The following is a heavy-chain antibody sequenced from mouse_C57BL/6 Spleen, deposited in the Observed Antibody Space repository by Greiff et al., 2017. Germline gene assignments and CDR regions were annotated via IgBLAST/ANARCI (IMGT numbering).Heavy chain of an antibody. V-gene: IGHV2-2*01. CDR1: GFSLTSYG. CDR2: IWSGGST. J-gene: IGHJ4*01. Sequence: VKLVESGPGLVQPSQSLSITCTVSGFSLTSYGVHWVRQSPGKGLEWLGVIWSGGSTDYNAAFISRLSISKDNSKSQVFFKMNSLQADDTTIYYCARNRGLRTGYYAMDYWGQGTSVTVSS. CDR3: ARNRGLRTGYYAMDY. D-gene: IGHD2-4*01.